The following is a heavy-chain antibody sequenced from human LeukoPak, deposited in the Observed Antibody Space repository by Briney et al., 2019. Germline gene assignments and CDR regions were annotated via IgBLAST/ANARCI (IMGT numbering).Heavy chain of an antibody. CDR1: GFHHSSHA. V-gene: IGHV3-23*01. J-gene: IGHJ4*02. CDR3: VKEAGGFDY. Sequence: QSVGALRLPGSSSGFHHSSHAMSWVRQAPGKGLEWVSVVGTYYTHYADSVKGRFTISRDNSKNTLYLQMNSLRAEDTAVYYCVKEAGGFDYWGQGTLVTVSP. CDR2: VGTYYT. D-gene: IGHD1-14*01.